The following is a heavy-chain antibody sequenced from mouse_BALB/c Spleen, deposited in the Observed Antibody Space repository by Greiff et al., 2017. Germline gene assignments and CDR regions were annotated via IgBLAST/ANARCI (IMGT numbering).Heavy chain of an antibody. D-gene: IGHD3-1*01. CDR3: ARGAFYYAMDY. J-gene: IGHJ4*01. Sequence: EVQRVESGGGLVKPGGSLKLSCAASGFAFSSYDMSWVRQTPEKRLEWVAYISSGGGSTYYPDTVKGRFTISRDNAKNTLYLQMSSLKSEDTAMYYCARGAFYYAMDYWGQGTSGTVSS. V-gene: IGHV5-12-1*01. CDR2: ISSGGGST. CDR1: GFAFSSYD.